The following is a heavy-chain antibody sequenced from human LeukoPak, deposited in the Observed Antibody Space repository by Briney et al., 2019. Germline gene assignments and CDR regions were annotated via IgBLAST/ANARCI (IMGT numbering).Heavy chain of an antibody. CDR1: GYTFTDYY. CDR3: ARGIAAAGGRWFDP. J-gene: IGHJ5*02. CDR2: INPNSGGT. V-gene: IGHV1-2*02. Sequence: ASVKVSCKASGYTFTDYYMHWVRQAPGQGLEWMGWINPNSGGTNYAQQFQGRVTMTRDTSISTAYMELSNLRSDDTAVYYCARGIAAAGGRWFDPWGQGTLVPVSS. D-gene: IGHD6-13*01.